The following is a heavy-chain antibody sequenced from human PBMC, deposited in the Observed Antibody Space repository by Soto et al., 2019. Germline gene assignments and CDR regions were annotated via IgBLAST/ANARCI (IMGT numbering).Heavy chain of an antibody. CDR1: GGSISSSSYY. CDR2: IYYSGST. CDR3: ATTRWFRVDS. D-gene: IGHD3-9*01. V-gene: IGHV4-39*07. J-gene: IGHJ4*02. Sequence: PSETLSLTCTVSGGSISSSSYYWGWIRQPPGKGLEWIGSIYYSGSTYYNPSLKSRVTISIDKSKNQFSLNLSSVTAADTAVYYCATTRWFRVDSWGQGTLVTVSS.